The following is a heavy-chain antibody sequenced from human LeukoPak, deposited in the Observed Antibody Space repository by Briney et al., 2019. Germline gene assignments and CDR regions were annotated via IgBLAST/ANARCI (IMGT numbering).Heavy chain of an antibody. Sequence: PVTVSCKASGGTFKNYDFSWVRQAPGQGLEWMGGIMPLSGTAKYAQKFQGRVTITADESTSTAYMEVSSLRSDDTAVYFCARGSLSGTPYHYYYYMDVWGRGTTVTVPS. CDR2: IMPLSGTA. CDR3: ARGSLSGTPYHYYYYMDV. D-gene: IGHD1-7*01. V-gene: IGHV1-69*01. J-gene: IGHJ6*03. CDR1: GGTFKNYD.